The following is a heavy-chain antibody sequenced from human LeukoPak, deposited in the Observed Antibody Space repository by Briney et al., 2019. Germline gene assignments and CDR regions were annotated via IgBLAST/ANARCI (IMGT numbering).Heavy chain of an antibody. V-gene: IGHV5-10-1*01. J-gene: IGHJ6*02. Sequence: GESLKISFKGSGYSFTSYWIYWVRPMPGKGLEWMGRIDPSDSYTNFSPSFQGHVTISADKSISTAYLQWSSLKASDTAMYYCARINYGSGSSYNTGMDVWGQGTTVTVSS. CDR2: IDPSDSYT. CDR3: ARINYGSGSSYNTGMDV. D-gene: IGHD3-10*01. CDR1: GYSFTSYW.